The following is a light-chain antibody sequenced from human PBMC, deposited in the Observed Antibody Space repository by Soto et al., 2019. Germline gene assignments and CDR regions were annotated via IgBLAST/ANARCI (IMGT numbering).Light chain of an antibody. CDR2: GAS. Sequence: EIVVSQSPCTLALSPGERATLSCRASQSVSSSYLAWYQQKPGQAPRLLIYGASNRATGIPDRFSGSGSGTDFSLTITRLEPEDFAVYSCQQYDSSPWTFGQGTKVDIK. CDR1: QSVSSSY. CDR3: QQYDSSPWT. V-gene: IGKV3-20*01. J-gene: IGKJ1*01.